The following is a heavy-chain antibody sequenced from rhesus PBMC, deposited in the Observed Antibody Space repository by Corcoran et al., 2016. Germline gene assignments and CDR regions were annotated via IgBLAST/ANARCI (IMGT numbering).Heavy chain of an antibody. J-gene: IGHJ4*01. CDR2: NYGSSGST. Sequence: QVQLQESGPGVVKPSETLSLTCAVSGYSISSGYDWSWIRQPPGKGLEWTGYNYGSSGSTNDNPSRKNRVTISRDTSRNQFSLKLSSVTAADTAVYYCARDRATVDFDYWGQGVLVTVSS. CDR3: ARDRATVDFDY. D-gene: IGHD5-36*01. V-gene: IGHV4-76*01. CDR1: GYSISSGYD.